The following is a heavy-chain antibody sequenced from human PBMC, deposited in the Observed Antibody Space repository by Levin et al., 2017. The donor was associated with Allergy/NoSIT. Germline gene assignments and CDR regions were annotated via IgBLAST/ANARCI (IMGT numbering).Heavy chain of an antibody. CDR1: GFTFSSSG. V-gene: IGHV3-33*01. CDR3: ASTYYDILTGGHYYGMDG. CDR2: IWYDGSNK. D-gene: IGHD3-9*01. Sequence: LSLTCAASGFTFSSSGMHWVRQAPGKGLEWVAVIWYDGSNKYYADSVKGRFTISRDNSKNTLYLQMNSLRAEDTAVYYCASTYYDILTGGHYYGMDGWGQGTTVTVSS. J-gene: IGHJ6*02.